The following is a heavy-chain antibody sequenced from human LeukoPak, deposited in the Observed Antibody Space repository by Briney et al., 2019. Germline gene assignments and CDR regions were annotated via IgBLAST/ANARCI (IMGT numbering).Heavy chain of an antibody. CDR1: GGSFSGYD. CDR2: INHSGGT. CDR3: ARVQTGVPRYYYDSSGCFDP. D-gene: IGHD3-22*01. J-gene: IGHJ5*02. Sequence: SETLSLTCDVYGGSFSGYDWSWIRQPPGKGLEWIGEINHSGGTNYNPSLKSRVTISVDTSKNQFSLKLSSVTAADTAVYYCARVQTGVPRYYYDSSGCFDPWGQRTL. V-gene: IGHV4-34*01.